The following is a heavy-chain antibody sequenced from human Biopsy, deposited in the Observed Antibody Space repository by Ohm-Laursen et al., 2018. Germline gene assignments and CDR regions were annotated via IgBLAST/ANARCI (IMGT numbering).Heavy chain of an antibody. V-gene: IGHV4-39*01. J-gene: IGHJ5*02. CDR3: ARDYDTSGYYYVS. CDR1: GGSISNNNYY. Sequence: TLSFTCPVSGGSISNNNYYWGWIRQPPGKGLDWIGSIFYRGSTHYKPSLKSRVNMSVDTSKNQFSLKLNSVTAADTAVYYCARDYDTSGYYYVSWGQGTLVTVSS. CDR2: IFYRGST. D-gene: IGHD3-22*01.